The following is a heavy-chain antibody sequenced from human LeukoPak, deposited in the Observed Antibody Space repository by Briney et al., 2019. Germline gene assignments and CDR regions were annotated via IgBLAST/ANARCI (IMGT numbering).Heavy chain of an antibody. CDR2: IKQDGSKK. D-gene: IGHD5-24*01. Sequence: GGSLRLSCVASGFPFSSYWMTWVRQATGKGLEWVANIKQDGSKKSYVDSVKGRFTISRDNAKNSLYLQMNSLRAEDTAIYYCTRVGYIDEGIDYWGQGTLVTVSS. CDR1: GFPFSSYW. CDR3: TRVGYIDEGIDY. J-gene: IGHJ4*02. V-gene: IGHV3-7*04.